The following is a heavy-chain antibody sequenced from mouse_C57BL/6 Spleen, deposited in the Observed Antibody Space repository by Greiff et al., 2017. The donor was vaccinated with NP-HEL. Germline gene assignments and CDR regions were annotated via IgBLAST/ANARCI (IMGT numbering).Heavy chain of an antibody. CDR2: INPNNGGT. D-gene: IGHD3-2*02. CDR3: ARSTAQATEWFAY. CDR1: GYTFTDYN. V-gene: IGHV1-18*01. J-gene: IGHJ3*01. Sequence: EVKLQESGPELVKPGASVKIPCKASGYTFTDYNMDWVKQSHGKSLEWIGDINPNNGGTIYNQKFKGKATLTVDKSSSTAYMELRSLTSEDTAVYYCARSTAQATEWFAYWGQETLVTVSA.